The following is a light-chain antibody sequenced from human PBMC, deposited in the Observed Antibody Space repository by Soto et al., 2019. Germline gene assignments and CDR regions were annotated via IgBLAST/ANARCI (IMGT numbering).Light chain of an antibody. CDR3: QTWGTGFQV. CDR2: LKSDGTH. CDR1: SGHSTYA. J-gene: IGLJ3*02. V-gene: IGLV4-69*01. Sequence: QPVLTQSPSASASLGASVKLTCTLSSGHSTYAIAWHQHQAEKGPRYLMNLKSDGTHTKGDGIPDRFSGSSSGAERYLIISSLQSEDEADYYCQTWGTGFQVFGGGTKVTVL.